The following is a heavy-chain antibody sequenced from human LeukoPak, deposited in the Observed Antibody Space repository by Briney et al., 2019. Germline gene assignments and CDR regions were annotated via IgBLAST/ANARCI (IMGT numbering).Heavy chain of an antibody. Sequence: SETLSLTCTVSGGSISSGDYYWSWTRQPPGKGLEWIGYIYYSGSTYYNPSLKSRVTISVDTSKNQFSLKLSSVTAADTAVYYCARTAAIEGGYYYYYMDVWGKGTTVTVSS. J-gene: IGHJ6*03. V-gene: IGHV4-30-4*08. CDR1: GGSISSGDYY. CDR2: IYYSGST. CDR3: ARTAAIEGGYYYYYMDV. D-gene: IGHD2-2*02.